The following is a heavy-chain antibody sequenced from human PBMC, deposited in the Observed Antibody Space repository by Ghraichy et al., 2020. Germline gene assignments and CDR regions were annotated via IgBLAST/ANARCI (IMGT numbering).Heavy chain of an antibody. D-gene: IGHD3-22*01. V-gene: IGHV4-59*08. CDR1: GGSISSYY. Sequence: SETLSLTCTVSGGSISSYYWSWIRQPPGKGLEWIGYIYYSGSTNYNPSLKSRVTISVDTSKNQFSLKLSSVTAADTAVYYCASLIYYYDSSALPDYWGQGTLVTVS. J-gene: IGHJ4*02. CDR3: ASLIYYYDSSALPDY. CDR2: IYYSGST.